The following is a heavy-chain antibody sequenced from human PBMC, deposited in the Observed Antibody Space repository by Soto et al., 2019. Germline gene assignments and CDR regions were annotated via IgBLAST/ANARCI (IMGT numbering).Heavy chain of an antibody. CDR2: INPSGGST. J-gene: IGHJ5*02. V-gene: IGHV1-46*01. Sequence: ASVKVSCKAAGYTFTSYYMHWVRQAPGQGLEWMGIINPSGGSTSFAQKFQGRVTMTRDTSTSTVYMELSSLRSEDTAVYYCARDRSIDSSIAARPDWFDPWGQGTLVPVYS. CDR1: GYTFTSYY. CDR3: ARDRSIDSSIAARPDWFDP. D-gene: IGHD6-6*01.